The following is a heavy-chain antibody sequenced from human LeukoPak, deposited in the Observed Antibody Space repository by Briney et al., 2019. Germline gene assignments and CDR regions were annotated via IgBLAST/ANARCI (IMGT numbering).Heavy chain of an antibody. D-gene: IGHD2-15*01. J-gene: IGHJ4*02. CDR2: LSGSGGGT. Sequence: GGSLRLSCAVSGITLSNYGMSWVRQAPGKGLEWVAGLSGSGGGTNYADSVQGRFTISRDNPKNTLYLQMNSLRAEDTAVYYCAKVFFGYCSGGSCDFDYWGQGTLVTVSS. V-gene: IGHV3-23*01. CDR1: GITLSNYG. CDR3: AKVFFGYCSGGSCDFDY.